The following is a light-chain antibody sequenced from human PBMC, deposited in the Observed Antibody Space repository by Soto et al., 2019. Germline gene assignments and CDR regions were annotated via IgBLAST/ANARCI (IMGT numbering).Light chain of an antibody. CDR3: ASWDDSLNGPV. J-gene: IGLJ1*01. V-gene: IGLV1-44*01. CDR2: TNT. Sequence: QSVLTQPPAASGTPGQRVTISCSGSSSNVGGNPVNWYQHVPTTAPKLLIYTNTQRPSGVPDRFSGSKSGTSASLAISGHQSEDEADYYCASWDDSLNGPVFGTGTKVTVL. CDR1: SSNVGGNP.